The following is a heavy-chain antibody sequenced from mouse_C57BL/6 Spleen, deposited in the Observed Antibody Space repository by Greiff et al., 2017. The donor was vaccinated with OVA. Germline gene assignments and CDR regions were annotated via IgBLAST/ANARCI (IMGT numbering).Heavy chain of an antibody. Sequence: EVKVEESGGGLVQPGGSMKLSCAASGFTFSDAWMDWVRQSPEKGLEWVAEIRNKANNHATYYAESVKGRFTISRDDSKSSVYLQMNSLRAEDTGIYYCTRSDGYFNWYFDVWGTGTTVTVSS. V-gene: IGHV6-6*01. CDR3: TRSDGYFNWYFDV. D-gene: IGHD2-3*01. CDR1: GFTFSDAW. CDR2: IRNKANNHAT. J-gene: IGHJ1*03.